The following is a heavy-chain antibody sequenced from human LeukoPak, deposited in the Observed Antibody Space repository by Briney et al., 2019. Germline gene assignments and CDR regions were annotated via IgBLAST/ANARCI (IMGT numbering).Heavy chain of an antibody. CDR3: ARGHYDILTAYYFDY. V-gene: IGHV1-2*02. CDR2: INPSGGST. Sequence: ASVKVSCKASGYTFTSYYMHWVRQAPGQGLEWMGIINPSGGSTNYAQKFQGRVTMTRDTSISTAYMELSRLRSDDTAVYYCARGHYDILTAYYFDYWGQGTLVTVSS. J-gene: IGHJ4*02. CDR1: GYTFTSYY. D-gene: IGHD3-9*01.